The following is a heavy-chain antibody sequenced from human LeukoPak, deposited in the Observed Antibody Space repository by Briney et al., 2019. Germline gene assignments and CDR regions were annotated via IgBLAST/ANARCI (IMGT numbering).Heavy chain of an antibody. J-gene: IGHJ4*02. CDR1: GGSFSGYY. CDR2: INHSGST. Sequence: PSETLSLTCAVYGGSFSGYYWSRIRQPPGKGLEWIGEINHSGSTNYNPSLKSRVTISVDTSKNQFSLRLNSVTAADTAVYYCARFSQYYDSPTHYLDYWGQGILVTVSS. D-gene: IGHD2/OR15-2a*01. V-gene: IGHV4-34*01. CDR3: ARFSQYYDSPTHYLDY.